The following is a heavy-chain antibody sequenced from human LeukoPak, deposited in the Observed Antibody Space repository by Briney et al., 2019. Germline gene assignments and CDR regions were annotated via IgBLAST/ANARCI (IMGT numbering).Heavy chain of an antibody. V-gene: IGHV3-7*01. Sequence: GGSLRLSCGASGFSFSSFSMNWVRQAPGKGLEWVANIKQDGSGEFYVDSVKGRFTISRDSAKNSLYLHMNSLRHEDTAVYYCARDLFDYWGQGTLVTV. CDR3: ARDLFDY. CDR2: IKQDGSGE. CDR1: GFSFSSFS. J-gene: IGHJ4*02.